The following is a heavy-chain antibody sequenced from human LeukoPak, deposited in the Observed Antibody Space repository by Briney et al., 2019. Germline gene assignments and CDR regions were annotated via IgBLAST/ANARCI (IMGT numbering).Heavy chain of an antibody. Sequence: GGSLRLSCTASGFTFSDYYMSWIRQAPGKGLEWVSYISSSSSYTNYADSVKGRFTISRDNAKNSLYLQMNSLRAEDSAVYYCARDRWFGDHTPGWFDPWGQGTLVTVSS. J-gene: IGHJ5*02. CDR3: ARDRWFGDHTPGWFDP. D-gene: IGHD3-10*01. CDR2: ISSSSSYT. CDR1: GFTFSDYY. V-gene: IGHV3-11*05.